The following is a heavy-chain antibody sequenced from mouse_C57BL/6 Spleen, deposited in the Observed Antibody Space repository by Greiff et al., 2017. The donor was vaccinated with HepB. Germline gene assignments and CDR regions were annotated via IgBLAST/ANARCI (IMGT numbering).Heavy chain of an antibody. CDR1: GFNIKDDY. J-gene: IGHJ2*01. CDR3: TTKYYYGSSGY. V-gene: IGHV14-4*01. CDR2: IDPENGDT. Sequence: EVQLQQSGAELVRPGASVKLSCTASGFNIKDDYMHWVKQRPEQGLEWIGWIDPENGDTEYASKFQGKATITADPSSNTAYLQLSSLTSEDTAVYDCTTKYYYGSSGYWGQGTTLTVSS. D-gene: IGHD1-1*01.